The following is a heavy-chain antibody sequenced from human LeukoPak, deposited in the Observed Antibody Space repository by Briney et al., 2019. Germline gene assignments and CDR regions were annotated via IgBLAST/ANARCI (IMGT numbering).Heavy chain of an antibody. CDR3: ARVEELYSGYDLGY. Sequence: GGSLRLSCIASGFTFDDYAMGWVRQAPGKGLEWVSYISSSSSTIYYADSVKGRFTISRDNAKNSLYLRMNSLRAEDTAVYYCARVEELYSGYDLGYWGQGTLVTVSS. V-gene: IGHV3-11*04. CDR1: GFTFDDYA. J-gene: IGHJ4*02. CDR2: ISSSSSTI. D-gene: IGHD5-12*01.